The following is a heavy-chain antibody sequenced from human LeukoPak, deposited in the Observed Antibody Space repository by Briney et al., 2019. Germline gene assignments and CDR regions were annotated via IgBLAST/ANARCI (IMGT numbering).Heavy chain of an antibody. J-gene: IGHJ5*02. Sequence: GGSLRLSCAASGFTFSSYSMNWVRQAAGKGLEGVSYISSSGSTIYYADSVKGRFTISRDNAKNSLYLQMNSLRAEDTAVYYCARDLEYYYDSGQVRWFDPWGQGTLVTVSS. CDR2: ISSSGSTI. CDR3: ARDLEYYYDSGQVRWFDP. CDR1: GFTFSSYS. D-gene: IGHD3-22*01. V-gene: IGHV3-48*04.